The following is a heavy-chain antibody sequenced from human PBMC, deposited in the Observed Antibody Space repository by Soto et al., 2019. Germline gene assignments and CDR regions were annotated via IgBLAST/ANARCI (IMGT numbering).Heavy chain of an antibody. D-gene: IGHD3-10*01. CDR2: FDPEDGET. CDR1: GYTLTELS. V-gene: IGHV1-24*01. CDR3: AKDALYGDVLGCY. J-gene: IGHJ1*01. Sequence: ASVKCSCTFSGYTLTELSMHWVRQAPGKGLEWMGGFDPEDGETIYAQKFQGRVTMTEDTSTDTAYMELSSLRSEDTAGSYCAKDALYGDVLGCYRGQRFLVTFSS.